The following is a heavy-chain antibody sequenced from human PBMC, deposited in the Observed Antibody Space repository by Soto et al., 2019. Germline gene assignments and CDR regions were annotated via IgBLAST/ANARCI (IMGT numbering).Heavy chain of an antibody. J-gene: IGHJ4*02. V-gene: IGHV1-18*01. D-gene: IGHD3-9*01. Sequence: ASVKVSCKASGYTFTSYGISWVRQAPGQGLEWMGWISAYNGNTNYAQKLQGRVIMTTDTSTSTAYMELRSLRSDDTAVYYCARVWADILTGYSSYYFDYWGQGTLVTVSS. CDR3: ARVWADILTGYSSYYFDY. CDR2: ISAYNGNT. CDR1: GYTFTSYG.